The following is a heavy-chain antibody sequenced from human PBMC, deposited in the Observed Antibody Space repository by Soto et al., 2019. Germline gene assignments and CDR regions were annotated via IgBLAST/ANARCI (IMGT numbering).Heavy chain of an antibody. CDR3: VKDRYIDS. Sequence: LRLSCSVSGFTLITYAMHWARQAPGGGLQYAASISSDGASTYYADSVKGRFTISRDNSKNTLYLQMRSLRGDDTAVYYCVKDRYIDSWGQGTLVTVSS. V-gene: IGHV3-64D*06. CDR2: ISSDGAST. CDR1: GFTLITYA. J-gene: IGHJ4*02.